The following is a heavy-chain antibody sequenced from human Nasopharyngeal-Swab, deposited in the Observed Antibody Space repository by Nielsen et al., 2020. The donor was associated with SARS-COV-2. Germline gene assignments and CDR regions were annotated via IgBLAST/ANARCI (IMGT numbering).Heavy chain of an antibody. D-gene: IGHD6-6*01. Sequence: LRHSPGKGLEWIGYIYYSGSTYYNPSLKSRVTISVDTSKNQFSLKLSSVTAADTAVYYCARGGAARPGFDYWGQGTLVTVSS. V-gene: IGHV4-31*02. J-gene: IGHJ4*02. CDR2: IYYSGST. CDR3: ARGGAARPGFDY.